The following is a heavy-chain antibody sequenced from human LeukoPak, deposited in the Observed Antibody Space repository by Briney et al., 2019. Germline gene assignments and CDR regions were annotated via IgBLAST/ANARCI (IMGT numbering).Heavy chain of an antibody. CDR2: IYYSGST. V-gene: IGHV4-59*08. J-gene: IGHJ3*02. D-gene: IGHD1-26*01. CDR1: GGSISSYY. CDR3: ARHEARANAFDI. Sequence: PSETLSLTCTVSGGSISSYYWSWIRQPPGKGLEWIGYIYYSGSTNYNPSLKSRVTISVDTSKNQFSLKLSSVTAADTAVYYCARHEARANAFDIWGQGTMVTVSS.